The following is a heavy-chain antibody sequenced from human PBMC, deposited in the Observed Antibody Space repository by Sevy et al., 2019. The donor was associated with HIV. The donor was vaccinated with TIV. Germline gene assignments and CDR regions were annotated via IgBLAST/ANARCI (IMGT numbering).Heavy chain of an antibody. CDR3: ARDQHDYAGNIRTGWFDP. D-gene: IGHD4-17*01. J-gene: IGHJ5*02. CDR2: ISYDGSNK. Sequence: GGSLRLSCAASGFTFSSYAMSWVRQAPGKGLEWVAIISYDGSNKYYADSVKGRFTISRDNSKNTLYLQMSSLRAEDTAMYYCARDQHDYAGNIRTGWFDPWGQGILVTVSS. V-gene: IGHV3-30-3*01. CDR1: GFTFSSYA.